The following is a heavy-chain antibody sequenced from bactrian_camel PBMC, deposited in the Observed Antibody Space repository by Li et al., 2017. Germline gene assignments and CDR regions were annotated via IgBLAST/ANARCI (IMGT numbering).Heavy chain of an antibody. V-gene: IGHV3S10*01. CDR1: KFKYYCPYD. Sequence: QLVESGGASVQAGGSLSLSCAASKFKYYCPYDMSWYRQAQGKEREFVSRFDRDGTTYYADSVKGRFTVSQDNARNAVYLQMNSLKPEDTAVYYCAAGTSTGFPFRESAYPYWGQGTQVTVS. CDR3: AAGTSTGFPFRESAYPY. CDR2: FDRDGTT. D-gene: IGHD5*01. J-gene: IGHJ4*01.